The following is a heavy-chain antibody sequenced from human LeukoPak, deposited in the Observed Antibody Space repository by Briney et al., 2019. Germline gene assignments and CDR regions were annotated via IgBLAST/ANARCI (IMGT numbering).Heavy chain of an antibody. V-gene: IGHV4-39*01. J-gene: IGHJ5*02. CDR2: IYYSGST. Sequence: KTSETLSLTCTVSGGSISSSSYYWGWIRQPPGKGLEWIGSIYYSGSTYYNPSLKSRVTISVDTSKNQFSLKLSSVTAADTAVYYCAKLAVARPWGQGTLVTVSS. CDR1: GGSISSSSYY. D-gene: IGHD6-19*01. CDR3: AKLAVARP.